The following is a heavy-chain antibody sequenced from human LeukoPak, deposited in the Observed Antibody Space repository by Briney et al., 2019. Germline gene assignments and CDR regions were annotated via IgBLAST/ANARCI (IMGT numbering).Heavy chain of an antibody. V-gene: IGHV3-7*01. CDR3: ARALVLYDYVWGSYRYFDY. J-gene: IGHJ4*02. Sequence: GGSLRLSCVASGFTFSGYWMTWVRQAPGKGLEWVANIKQDGSKKYYVDSVKGRFTISRDNAKNPLYLQMNSLRAEDTAVYYCARALVLYDYVWGSYRYFDYWGQGTLVTVSS. CDR1: GFTFSGYW. CDR2: IKQDGSKK. D-gene: IGHD3-16*02.